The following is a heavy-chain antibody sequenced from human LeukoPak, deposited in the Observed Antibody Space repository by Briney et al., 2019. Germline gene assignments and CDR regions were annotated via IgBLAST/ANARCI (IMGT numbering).Heavy chain of an antibody. Sequence: GGSLRLSCAASGFTFSSHGMNWVRQAPGKGLEWVSGISGSGVITYYADSVKGRFTISRDNSKNTLYLQMNSLRAEDTAIYYCAKNGDRGAYCTGGTCYPYFYYYMDVWGKGTTVTI. V-gene: IGHV3-23*01. CDR2: ISGSGVIT. D-gene: IGHD2-15*01. CDR1: GFTFSSHG. CDR3: AKNGDRGAYCTGGTCYPYFYYYMDV. J-gene: IGHJ6*03.